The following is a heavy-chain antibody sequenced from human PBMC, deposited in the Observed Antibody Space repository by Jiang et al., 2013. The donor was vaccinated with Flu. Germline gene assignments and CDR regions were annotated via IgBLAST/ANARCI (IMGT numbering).Heavy chain of an antibody. Sequence: PGLVKPSETLSLTCTVSGGSISSSSYYWGWIRQPPGKGLEWIGSIYYSGSTYYNPSLKSRVTISVDTSKNQFSLKLSSVTAADTAVYYCARQETARYYYMDVWGKGTTVTVSS. D-gene: IGHD5-18*01. V-gene: IGHV4-39*07. CDR2: IYYSGST. J-gene: IGHJ6*03. CDR3: ARQETARYYYMDV. CDR1: GGSISSSSYY.